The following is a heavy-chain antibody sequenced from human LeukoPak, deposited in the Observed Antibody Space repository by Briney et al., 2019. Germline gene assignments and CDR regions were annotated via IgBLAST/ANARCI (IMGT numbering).Heavy chain of an antibody. Sequence: GGALRLSGAASGFTFSSYGMHWVREALGKGLEWVAFIRFDASNIQYADSVKGRFTISRDNSKSMLYLQMNSLRAEDTAVYFCAKEGPFSGPVTDYWGQGTLVTVSS. J-gene: IGHJ4*02. D-gene: IGHD5-12*01. CDR3: AKEGPFSGPVTDY. V-gene: IGHV3-30*02. CDR2: IRFDASNI. CDR1: GFTFSSYG.